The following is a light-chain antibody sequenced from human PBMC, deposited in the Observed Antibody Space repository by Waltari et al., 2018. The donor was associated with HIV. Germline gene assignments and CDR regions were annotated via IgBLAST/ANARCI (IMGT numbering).Light chain of an antibody. CDR2: DVN. J-gene: IGLJ1*01. V-gene: IGLV2-14*03. CDR3: ASYTVNSTGV. CDR1: ARDIGRYNY. Sequence: QSALSQPASLSASPGQSVAISCSRSARDIGRYNYVSWYQQRPDGASPLIIFDVNNRPSGISDRFSGSKSGTTASLTISTVRTDDEADYYCASYTVNSTGVFGTGTKLSVL.